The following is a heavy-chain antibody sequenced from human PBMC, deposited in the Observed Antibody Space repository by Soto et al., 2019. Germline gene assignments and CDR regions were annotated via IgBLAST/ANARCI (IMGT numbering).Heavy chain of an antibody. CDR2: IYYSGST. V-gene: IGHV4-31*03. CDR1: GGSISSGGYY. D-gene: IGHD6-19*01. CDR3: ARDFTDSSGPTLGMGV. J-gene: IGHJ6*02. Sequence: SETLSLTCTVSGGSISSGGYYWSWIRQHPGKGLEWIGYIYYSGSTYYNPSLKSRVTISVDTSKNQFSLKLSSVTAADTAVYYCARDFTDSSGPTLGMGVWGQGTSVTVSS.